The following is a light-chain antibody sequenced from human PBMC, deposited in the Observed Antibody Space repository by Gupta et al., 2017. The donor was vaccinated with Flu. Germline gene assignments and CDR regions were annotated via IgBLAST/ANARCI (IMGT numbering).Light chain of an antibody. J-gene: IGLJ3*02. CDR3: QAYYKKTWV. CDR2: DDK. V-gene: IGLV3-1*01. Sequence: CSGDGLGSKSVCWYQQKPGQSPKLVIYDDKRRPSGIPERFTAPNSGNTATLTISDAQAFDEADYYCQAYYKKTWVFGGGTKLTVL. CDR1: GLGSKS.